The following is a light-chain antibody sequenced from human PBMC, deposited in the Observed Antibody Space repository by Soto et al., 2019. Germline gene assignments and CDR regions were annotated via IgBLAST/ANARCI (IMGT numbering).Light chain of an antibody. CDR3: QSYDSSLSASI. Sequence: SALTQPPSVSGAPGQRVTISCTGSSSNIGADYAVHWYRQLPGTAPKLLTYDNSDRPSGVPDRFSGSKSGTSASLAITGLQAEDEADYYCQSYDSSLSASIFGGGTKLTVL. CDR1: SSNIGADYA. J-gene: IGLJ2*01. V-gene: IGLV1-40*01. CDR2: DNS.